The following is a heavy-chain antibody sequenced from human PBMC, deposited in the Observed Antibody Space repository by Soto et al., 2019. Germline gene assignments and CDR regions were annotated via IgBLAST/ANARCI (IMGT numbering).Heavy chain of an antibody. CDR1: GFTFSSYA. CDR2: ISYDGSNK. V-gene: IGHV3-30-3*01. D-gene: IGHD2-15*01. CDR3: AREWGRRYCSGGSCYGRPHLDY. Sequence: GGSLRLSCAASGFTFSSYAMHWVRQAPGKGLEWVAVISYDGSNKYYADSVKGRFTISRDNSKNTLYLQMNSLRAEDTAVYYCAREWGRRYCSGGSCYGRPHLDYWGQGTLVTVSS. J-gene: IGHJ4*02.